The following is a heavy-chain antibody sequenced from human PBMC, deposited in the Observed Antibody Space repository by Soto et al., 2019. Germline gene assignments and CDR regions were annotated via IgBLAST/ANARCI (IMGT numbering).Heavy chain of an antibody. Sequence: PGGSLRLSCAASGFTFSSYGMHWVRQAPGKGLEWVAVIWYDGSNKYYADSVKGRFTISRDNSKNTLYLQMNSLRAEDTAVYYCARDVGYSGRYGMDVWGQGTTVTVS. CDR1: GFTFSSYG. V-gene: IGHV3-33*01. J-gene: IGHJ6*02. CDR2: IWYDGSNK. D-gene: IGHD1-26*01. CDR3: ARDVGYSGRYGMDV.